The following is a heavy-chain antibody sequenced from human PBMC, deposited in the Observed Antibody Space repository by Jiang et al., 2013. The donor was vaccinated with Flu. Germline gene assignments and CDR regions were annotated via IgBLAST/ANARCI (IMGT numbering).Heavy chain of an antibody. CDR2: ILSMSSGTA. D-gene: IGHD3-3*01. V-gene: IGHV1-69*15. CDR3: VSERQTGEVVFFAF. J-gene: IGHJ4*02. Sequence: SSVSVSCKASGGTFRSDVISWVRQAPGQGLEWMGTILSMSSGTANYAQKFQGRVTVTADESTSTAYMELRSLRSDDTAVYYCVSERQTGEVVFFAFWGQGTLVTVSS. CDR1: GGTFRSDV.